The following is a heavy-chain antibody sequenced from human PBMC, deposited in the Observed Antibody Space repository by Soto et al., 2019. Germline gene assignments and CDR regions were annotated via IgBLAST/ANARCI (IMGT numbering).Heavy chain of an antibody. CDR3: ARRKVRGIGSYGWAAAAPPDAFDI. CDR1: GYSFTSYW. Sequence: GESLNISCKGSGYSFTSYWIGWVRQMPGKGLEWMGIIYPGDSDTRYSPSFQGQVTISADKSISTAYLQWSSLKASDTAMYYCARRKVRGIGSYGWAAAAPPDAFDIWGQGTMVTGSS. J-gene: IGHJ3*02. V-gene: IGHV5-51*01. CDR2: IYPGDSDT. D-gene: IGHD6-13*01.